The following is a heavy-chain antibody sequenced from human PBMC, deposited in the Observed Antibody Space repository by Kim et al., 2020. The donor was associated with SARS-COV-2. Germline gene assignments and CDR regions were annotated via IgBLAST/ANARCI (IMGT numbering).Heavy chain of an antibody. CDR2: INPSGGST. CDR1: GYTFTSYY. D-gene: IGHD3-22*01. J-gene: IGHJ4*02. Sequence: ASVKVSCKASGYTFTSYYMHWVRQAPGQGLEWMGIINPSGGSTSYAQKFQGRVTMTRDTSTSTVYMELSSLRSEDTAVYYCARVGSYYDSSGLGDFDYWGQGTLVTVSS. V-gene: IGHV1-46*01. CDR3: ARVGSYYDSSGLGDFDY.